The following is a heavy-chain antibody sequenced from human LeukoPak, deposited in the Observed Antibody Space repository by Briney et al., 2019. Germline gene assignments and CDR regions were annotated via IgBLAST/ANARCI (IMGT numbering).Heavy chain of an antibody. D-gene: IGHD2-15*01. V-gene: IGHV4-34*01. CDR3: ASRDVVVAAIDY. CDR1: GGSFSGYY. CDR2: INHSGST. J-gene: IGHJ4*02. Sequence: SETLSLTCAVYGGSFSGYYWSWIRQPPGKGLEWIGEINHSGSTNYNPSLKSRVTISVDTSKNQFSLKLSSVTAADTAVCYCASRDVVVAAIDYWGQGTLVTVSS.